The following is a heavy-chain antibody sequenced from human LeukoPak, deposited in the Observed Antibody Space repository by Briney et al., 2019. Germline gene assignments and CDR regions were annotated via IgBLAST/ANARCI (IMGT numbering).Heavy chain of an antibody. Sequence: GGSLRLSCAASGFTFSSYWMYWVRQAPGKGLVWVSRINSDGSSTSYADSVKGRFTISRDNAKNTLYLQMNSLRAEDTAIYYCARDKIVGPTTLDYWGQGTLVTVSS. CDR2: INSDGSST. CDR3: ARDKIVGPTTLDY. J-gene: IGHJ4*02. CDR1: GFTFSSYW. D-gene: IGHD1-26*01. V-gene: IGHV3-74*01.